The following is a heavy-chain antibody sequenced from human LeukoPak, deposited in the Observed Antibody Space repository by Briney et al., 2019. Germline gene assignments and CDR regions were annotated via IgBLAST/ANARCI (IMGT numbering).Heavy chain of an antibody. J-gene: IGHJ5*02. V-gene: IGHV4-61*08. D-gene: IGHD6-13*01. CDR3: ARDRGGAAAFDWFDP. CDR1: GGSISSGGYY. CDR2: IYYSGST. Sequence: SETLSLTCTVSGGSISSGGYYWSWIRQPPGTGLEWIGYIYYSGSTNYNPSLKSRVTISLDTSKRQFSLKLSSVTAADTAVYYCARDRGGAAAFDWFDPWGQGTLVTVSS.